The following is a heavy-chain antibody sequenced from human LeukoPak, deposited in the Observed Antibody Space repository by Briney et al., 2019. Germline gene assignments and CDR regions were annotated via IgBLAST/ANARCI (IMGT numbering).Heavy chain of an antibody. CDR3: ARGSTVTTRGVFDP. Sequence: SETLSLTCAVYGGSFSGNYWSWIRQPPGKGLEWIGEINHSGSTNYNPSLKSRVTISVDTSKNQFSLKLSSVTAADTAVYYCARGSTVTTRGVFDPWGQGTLVTVSS. V-gene: IGHV4-34*01. CDR1: GGSFSGNY. J-gene: IGHJ5*02. D-gene: IGHD4-17*01. CDR2: INHSGST.